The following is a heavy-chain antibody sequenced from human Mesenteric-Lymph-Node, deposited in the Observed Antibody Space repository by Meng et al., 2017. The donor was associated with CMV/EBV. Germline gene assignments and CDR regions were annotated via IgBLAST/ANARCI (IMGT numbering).Heavy chain of an antibody. J-gene: IGHJ4*02. CDR1: GFSFSSST. V-gene: IGHV3-21*01. CDR3: ARAANYYDSSQMYYFDY. CDR2: ISSGHNYM. Sequence: GGSLRLSCAASGFSFSSSTVNWVRQAPGKGLEWVSSISSGHNYMYYADSVKGRFTISRDNAKNSLYLQMTRLRAEDTAVYYCARAANYYDSSQMYYFDYWGRGTLVTVSS. D-gene: IGHD3-10*01.